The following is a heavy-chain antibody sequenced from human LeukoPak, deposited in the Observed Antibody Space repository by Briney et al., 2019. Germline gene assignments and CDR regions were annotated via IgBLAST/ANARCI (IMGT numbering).Heavy chain of an antibody. Sequence: ASVKVSCKASGYTLTDYFMHWVRQAPGQRLEWMGWINPSNGDTHYAQKFQGRVTMTRDTSISTAYMDLSRLRSDDTAVYYCARVIVGAVVYAYWGQGTLVTVSS. J-gene: IGHJ4*02. CDR3: ARVIVGAVVYAY. V-gene: IGHV1-2*02. CDR2: INPSNGDT. CDR1: GYTLTDYF. D-gene: IGHD1-26*01.